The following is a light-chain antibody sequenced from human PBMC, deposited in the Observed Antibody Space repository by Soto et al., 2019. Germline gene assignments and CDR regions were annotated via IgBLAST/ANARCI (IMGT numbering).Light chain of an antibody. Sequence: DIQMTQSPSTLSASVGDRVTITCRASQSISGWLAWYQQKPGKAPKLLIYDVSSLESGVPSRFSGNGSGKEFTLAISSLQPDDFATYYCQQYNSYPWTFGQGTKVDIK. CDR3: QQYNSYPWT. V-gene: IGKV1-5*01. CDR2: DVS. J-gene: IGKJ1*01. CDR1: QSISGW.